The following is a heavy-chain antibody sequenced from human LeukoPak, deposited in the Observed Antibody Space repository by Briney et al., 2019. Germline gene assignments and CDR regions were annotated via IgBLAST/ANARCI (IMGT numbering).Heavy chain of an antibody. Sequence: ASVKVSCKASGGTFTSYAMNWVRQAPGQGLEWMGGIIPIFGTANYAQKFQGRVTITADKSASTAYMELSSLRSEDTAVYYCARVDYGDSYFDYWGQGTLVTVSS. CDR3: ARVDYGDSYFDY. V-gene: IGHV1-69*06. J-gene: IGHJ4*02. CDR1: GGTFTSYA. CDR2: IIPIFGTA. D-gene: IGHD4-17*01.